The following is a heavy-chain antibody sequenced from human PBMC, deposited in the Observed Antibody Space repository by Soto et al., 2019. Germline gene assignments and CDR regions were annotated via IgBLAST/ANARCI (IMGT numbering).Heavy chain of an antibody. CDR2: IYSGDST. CDR1: GFTVSGNF. D-gene: IGHD6-13*01. CDR3: ASRFSSSWSALDY. J-gene: IGHJ4*02. V-gene: IGHV3-53*01. Sequence: GGSLRLSCAASGFTVSGNFVSWVRQAPGKGLEWVSIIYSGDSTYYADSVKGRFTISRDNSKNTLYLQMNSLRAEDTAVYYCASRFSSSWSALDYWGQGTLVTVSS.